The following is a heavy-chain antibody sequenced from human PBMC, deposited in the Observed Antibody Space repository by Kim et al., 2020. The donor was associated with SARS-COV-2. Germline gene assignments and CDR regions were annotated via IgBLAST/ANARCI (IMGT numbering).Heavy chain of an antibody. J-gene: IGHJ4*02. CDR2: IIPIFGTP. CDR1: GGTFGTYT. CDR3: AKKEIVGPLDY. D-gene: IGHD2-15*01. V-gene: IGHV1-69*13. Sequence: SVNVSCKASGGTFGTYTITWVRQAPGQGLEWMGGIIPIFGTPDYAQNFQGRVTLSADESTKTVYMELSSLRAEDTAVYYCAKKEIVGPLDYWGQGTLVTVSS.